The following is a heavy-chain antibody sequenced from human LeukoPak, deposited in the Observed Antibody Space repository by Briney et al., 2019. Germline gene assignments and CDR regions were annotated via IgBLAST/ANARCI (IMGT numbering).Heavy chain of an antibody. Sequence: GESRKISCKGSGYSFTSYWIGWVRQMPGKGLEWMGIIYPGDSDTRYSPSFQGQVTISADKSISTAYLQWSSLKASDTAMYYCARQSRVQLWSKPRSPFDYWGQGTLVTVSS. CDR1: GYSFTSYW. CDR2: IYPGDSDT. D-gene: IGHD5-18*01. CDR3: ARQSRVQLWSKPRSPFDY. V-gene: IGHV5-51*01. J-gene: IGHJ4*02.